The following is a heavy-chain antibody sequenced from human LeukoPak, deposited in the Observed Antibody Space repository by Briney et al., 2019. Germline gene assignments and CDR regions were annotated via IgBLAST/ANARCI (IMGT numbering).Heavy chain of an antibody. V-gene: IGHV1-69*04. CDR1: GGTFSSYT. CDR2: IIPILGIA. J-gene: IGHJ6*02. CDR3: ARDTEPSYGMDV. Sequence: SVKVSCKASGGTFSSYTISWVRQAPGQGLEWMGRIIPILGIANYAQKFQGRVTITADKSTSTAYMELSSLRSEDTAVYYCARDTEPSYGMDVWGQGTTVTVSS. D-gene: IGHD2-8*02.